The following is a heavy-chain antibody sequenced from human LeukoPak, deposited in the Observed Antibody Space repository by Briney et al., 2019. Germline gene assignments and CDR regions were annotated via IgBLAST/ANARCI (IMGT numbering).Heavy chain of an antibody. CDR3: ARDDALGANALDI. D-gene: IGHD7-27*01. CDR2: ILNDGSQE. Sequence: PGGSLRLSCAASGFTFSSYGMHWVRQAPGKGLEWVAVILNDGSQEKYADSVKGRFTISRDNSKNTLFLQMNSLRAEDTAVYYCARDDALGANALDIWGRGTMVTVSS. J-gene: IGHJ3*02. V-gene: IGHV3-33*01. CDR1: GFTFSSYG.